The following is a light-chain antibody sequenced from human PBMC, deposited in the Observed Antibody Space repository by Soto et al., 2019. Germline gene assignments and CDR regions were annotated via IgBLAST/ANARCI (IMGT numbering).Light chain of an antibody. CDR1: ISNIGSSN. V-gene: IGLV1-44*01. J-gene: IGLJ1*01. CDR3: AAWDDSLNGRV. Sequence: QSLLVHPASARGTPGQRFTIPCSGTISNIGSSNVNWYQQLPGTATKLLIYTNNQRPSGVPDRFCDSKSATSASLAISGLQSEHVADYYCAAWDDSLNGRVFGTGTKVTV. CDR2: TNN.